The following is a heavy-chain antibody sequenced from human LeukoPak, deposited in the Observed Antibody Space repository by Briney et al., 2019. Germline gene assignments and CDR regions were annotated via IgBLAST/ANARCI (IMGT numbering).Heavy chain of an antibody. CDR2: ISSNGGTT. D-gene: IGHD5-24*01. Sequence: GRSLRFSCSASGFTFGSYAMHWVRQAPGKGLEYVSAISSNGGTTYYADSLKGRFSISRDNSKNMVYLQVSSLRAEDTAVYYCVKVGSQLMAFDYWGQGTLVTVSS. CDR3: VKVGSQLMAFDY. CDR1: GFTFGSYA. V-gene: IGHV3-64D*09. J-gene: IGHJ4*02.